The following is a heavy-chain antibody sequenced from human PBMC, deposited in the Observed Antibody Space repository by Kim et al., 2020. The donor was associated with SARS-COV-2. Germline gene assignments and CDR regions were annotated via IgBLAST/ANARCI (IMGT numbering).Heavy chain of an antibody. J-gene: IGHJ4*02. CDR3: ARLVRHGYNFSGDGLFDY. Sequence: SETLSLTCTVSGGSISSYYWSWIRQPPGKGLEWIGYIYYSGSTNYNPSLKSRVTISVDTSKNQFSLKLSSVTAADTAVYYCARLVRHGYNFSGDGLFDYWGQGTLVTVSS. CDR2: IYYSGST. D-gene: IGHD5-12*01. CDR1: GGSISSYY. V-gene: IGHV4-59*08.